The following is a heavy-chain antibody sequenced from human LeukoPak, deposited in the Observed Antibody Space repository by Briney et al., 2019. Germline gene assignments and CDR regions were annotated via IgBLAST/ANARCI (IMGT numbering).Heavy chain of an antibody. D-gene: IGHD6-13*01. CDR3: AKDPGYSSSWYYYYGMDV. Sequence: GGSLRLSCAASGFTFSSYGMHWVRQAPGKGLVWVAFIRYGGSNTYYADSVKGRFTISRDNSKNTLYLQMHSLRAEDTAVYYCAKDPGYSSSWYYYYGMDVWGQGTTVTVSS. CDR2: IRYGGSNT. J-gene: IGHJ6*02. CDR1: GFTFSSYG. V-gene: IGHV3-30*02.